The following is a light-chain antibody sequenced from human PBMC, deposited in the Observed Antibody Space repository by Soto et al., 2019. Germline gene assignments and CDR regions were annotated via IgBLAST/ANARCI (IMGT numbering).Light chain of an antibody. V-gene: IGLV1-44*01. J-gene: IGLJ3*02. CDR3: AAWDDSLSAWV. CDR1: SSNIGINT. Sequence: QSVLTQPPSASGTPGQRVTISCSGGSSNIGINTVNWYQQLPGTAPKVLIYTDNQRPSGVPDRFSGSKSGTSASLAINGLQSGDEADYFCAAWDDSLSAWVFGGGTKLTVL. CDR2: TDN.